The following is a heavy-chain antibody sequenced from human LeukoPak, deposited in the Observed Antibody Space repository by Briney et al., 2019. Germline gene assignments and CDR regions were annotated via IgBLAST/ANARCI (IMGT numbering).Heavy chain of an antibody. Sequence: SETLSLTCTVSGGSISSYSWNWIRQPPGKGLEWIGYIYYRGSTNNNPSLKSRVTISVDTSKNQFSLKLSSVTAADTAVYYCAGSRAFDAFDIWGQGTMVTVSS. V-gene: IGHV4-59*08. J-gene: IGHJ3*02. D-gene: IGHD3-10*01. CDR2: IYYRGST. CDR1: GGSISSYS. CDR3: AGSRAFDAFDI.